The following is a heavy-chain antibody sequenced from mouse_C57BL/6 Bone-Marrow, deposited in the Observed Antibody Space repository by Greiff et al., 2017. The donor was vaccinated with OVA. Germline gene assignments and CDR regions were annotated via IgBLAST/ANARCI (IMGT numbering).Heavy chain of an antibody. V-gene: IGHV1-22*01. CDR3: ARYNDWNYAMDY. D-gene: IGHD2-4*01. CDR1: GYTFTDYN. Sequence: EVKLMESGPELVKPGASVKMSCKASGYTFTDYNMHWVKQSHGKSLEWIGYINPNNGGTSYNQKFKGKATLTVNKSSSTAYMQLSSLTSEDSAVYYCARYNDWNYAMDYWGQGTSVTVSS. CDR2: INPNNGGT. J-gene: IGHJ4*01.